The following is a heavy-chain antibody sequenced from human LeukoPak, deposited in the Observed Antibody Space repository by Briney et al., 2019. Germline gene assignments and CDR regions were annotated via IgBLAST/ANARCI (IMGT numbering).Heavy chain of an antibody. CDR3: ARGPDYDILADYFDY. CDR2: ISYDGSNK. J-gene: IGHJ4*02. D-gene: IGHD3-9*01. V-gene: IGHV3-30*04. Sequence: GGSLRLSCAASGFTFSNYALHWVRQAPGKGLEWVAVISYDGSNKFYADSVRGRFTISRDNSKNTLFLQMNSLRPGDTAVYYCARGPDYDILADYFDYWGQGTLVTVSS. CDR1: GFTFSNYA.